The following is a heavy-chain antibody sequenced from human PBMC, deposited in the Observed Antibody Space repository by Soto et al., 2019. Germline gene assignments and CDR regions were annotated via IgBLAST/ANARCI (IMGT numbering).Heavy chain of an antibody. D-gene: IGHD2-15*01. Sequence: GASVKVSCKTSGYTFTNYYIHWVRQAPGQGLEWMGVINPSGISTTYAQKFQGRVTMTRDTSTSTVYMDLSSLRPEDTAVYFCARVPVSYRAPCSGGSCYLFDSWGQGTLVTVSS. CDR1: GYTFTNYY. CDR2: INPSGIST. CDR3: ARVPVSYRAPCSGGSCYLFDS. J-gene: IGHJ4*02. V-gene: IGHV1-46*01.